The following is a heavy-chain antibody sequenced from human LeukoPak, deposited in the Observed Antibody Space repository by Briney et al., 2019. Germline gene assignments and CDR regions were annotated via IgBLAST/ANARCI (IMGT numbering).Heavy chain of an antibody. CDR1: GFTFSSYA. J-gene: IGHJ4*02. Sequence: GGSLRLSCAASGFTFSSYAMRWVRQAPGKGLEWGAFIRYDGSNKYYADSVKGRFTISRDNSKNTLYLQMNSLRAEDTAVYYCAKFRTTVTPSPFDYWGQGTLVTVSS. CDR2: IRYDGSNK. D-gene: IGHD4-17*01. CDR3: AKFRTTVTPSPFDY. V-gene: IGHV3-30*02.